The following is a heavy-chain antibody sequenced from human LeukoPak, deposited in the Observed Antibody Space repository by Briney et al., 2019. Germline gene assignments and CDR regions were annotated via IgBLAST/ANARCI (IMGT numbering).Heavy chain of an antibody. CDR3: ARDLDGQFDP. J-gene: IGHJ5*02. CDR2: ICHSGST. CDR1: GYSISSGYY. V-gene: IGHV4-38-2*02. D-gene: IGHD5-24*01. Sequence: SETLSLTCAVSGYSISSGYYWGWIRQPPGKGLEWIGSICHSGSTYYNPSLKSRVTISVDTSKNQFSLKLSSVTAADTAVYYCARDLDGQFDPWGQGTLVTVSS.